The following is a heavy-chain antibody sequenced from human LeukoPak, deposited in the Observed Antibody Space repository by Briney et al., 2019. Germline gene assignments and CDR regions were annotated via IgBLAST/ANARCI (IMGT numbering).Heavy chain of an antibody. CDR3: ARSREIGTLRAFDL. CDR2: IYPGDSDT. J-gene: IGHJ3*01. CDR1: GYSFTRYW. Sequence: PGESLKISCKGSGYSFTRYWIGWVRQMPGKGLEWMGIIYPGDSDTRYRPSFQGQVTISADKSISTAYLQWSSLKATDTAMYYCARSREIGTLRAFDLWGQGTMVTVSS. D-gene: IGHD1-1*01. V-gene: IGHV5-51*01.